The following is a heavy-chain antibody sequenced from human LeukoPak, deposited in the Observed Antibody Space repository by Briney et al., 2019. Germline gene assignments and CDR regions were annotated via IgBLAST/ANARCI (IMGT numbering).Heavy chain of an antibody. D-gene: IGHD1-14*01. CDR1: GYTFTSYY. CDR3: ASGPFLTFDHTPEGYYHYYMDV. Sequence: AASVKASCKASGYTFTSYYMHWVRQAPGQGLEWMGLINPTGGSTGYAQKFQGRLTITADPSTSTAYMELSSLRSEDTAVYYCASGPFLTFDHTPEGYYHYYMDVWGPGTTVTTSS. J-gene: IGHJ6*03. CDR2: INPTGGST. V-gene: IGHV1-46*01.